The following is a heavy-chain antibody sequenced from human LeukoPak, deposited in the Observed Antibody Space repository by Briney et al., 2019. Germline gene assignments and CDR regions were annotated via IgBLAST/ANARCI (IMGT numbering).Heavy chain of an antibody. V-gene: IGHV3-21*01. CDR3: ARDLGENWFDP. CDR2: ISSSSSYI. D-gene: IGHD2-21*01. CDR1: GITFSNAW. J-gene: IGHJ5*02. Sequence: GGSLRLSCAASGITFSNAWMSWVRQAPGKGLEWVSSISSSSSYIYYADSVKGRFTISRDNAKNSLYLQMNSLRAEDTAVYYCARDLGENWFDPWGQGTLVTVSS.